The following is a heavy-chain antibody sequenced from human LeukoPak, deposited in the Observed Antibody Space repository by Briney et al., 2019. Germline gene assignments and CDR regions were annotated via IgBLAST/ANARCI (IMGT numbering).Heavy chain of an antibody. CDR2: INPSGGTR. CDR1: GYTFNMYF. CDR3: ARVGVEDPLGPPETSSAWYSWFDP. D-gene: IGHD6-19*01. Sequence: ASVSVSFTSSGYTFNMYFMHWVRQAPGQGRGWMGIINPSGGTRRYAQKFQDRESMTRDTATSTVYMEVSRLRSEDKAGEYCARVGVEDPLGPPETSSAWYSWFDPWGQGTLVTVSS. J-gene: IGHJ5*02. V-gene: IGHV1-46*02.